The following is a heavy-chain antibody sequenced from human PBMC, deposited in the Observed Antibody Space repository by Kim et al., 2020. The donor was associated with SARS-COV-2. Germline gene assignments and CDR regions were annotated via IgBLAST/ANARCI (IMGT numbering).Heavy chain of an antibody. V-gene: IGHV4-39*01. CDR3: ARTMVRGTSWGDAFDI. D-gene: IGHD3-10*01. J-gene: IGHJ3*02. CDR1: GGSISSTTYY. CDR2: MYYTGNT. Sequence: SETLSLTCTVSGGSISSTTYYWGWIRQPPGKGLEWIGNMYYTGNTYYNPSLKSRVTISVDTSANEFSLWLTSVTAADTAVYYCARTMVRGTSWGDAFDIWSQGTMVTVSS.